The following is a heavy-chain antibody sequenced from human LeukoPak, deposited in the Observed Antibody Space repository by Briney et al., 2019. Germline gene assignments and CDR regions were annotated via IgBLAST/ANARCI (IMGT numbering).Heavy chain of an antibody. Sequence: SETLSLTCAVYGGSFSGYYWSWIRQPPGKGLEWIGEINHSGSTNYNPSLKSRVTISVDTSKNQFSLKLSSVTAADTAVCYCARDGRPYRWFDPWGQGTLVTVSS. J-gene: IGHJ5*02. CDR1: GGSFSGYY. V-gene: IGHV4-34*01. CDR2: INHSGST. CDR3: ARDGRPYRWFDP. D-gene: IGHD1-1*01.